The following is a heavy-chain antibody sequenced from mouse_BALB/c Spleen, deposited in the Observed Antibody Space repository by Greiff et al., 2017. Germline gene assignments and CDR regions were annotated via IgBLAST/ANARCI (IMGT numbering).Heavy chain of an antibody. V-gene: IGHV5-9*03. CDR1: GFTFSSYT. CDR2: ISSGGGNT. Sequence: EVKLMESGGGLVKPGWSLKLSCAASGFTFSSYTMSWVRQTPEKRLEWVATISSGGGNTYYPDSVKGRFTISRDNAKNNLYLQMSSLRSEDTALYYCARSPYGYDYYAMDYWGQGTSVTVSS. CDR3: ARSPYGYDYYAMDY. J-gene: IGHJ4*01. D-gene: IGHD2-2*01.